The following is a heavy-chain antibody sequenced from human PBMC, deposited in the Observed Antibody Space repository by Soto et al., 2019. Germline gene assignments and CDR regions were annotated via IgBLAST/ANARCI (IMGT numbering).Heavy chain of an antibody. D-gene: IGHD2-15*01. Sequence: GGSLRLSCAASGFTSSSYEMNWVRQAPGKGLEWVSYISGSGSITHYADSAKGRFTISRDNARNSLYLQMNSLRGEDTAVYYCAGRDGHNRRKAPYYYYYYGVGVWGRGTTVTVS. CDR1: GFTSSSYE. CDR3: AGRDGHNRRKAPYYYYYYGVGV. J-gene: IGHJ6*02. V-gene: IGHV3-48*03. CDR2: ISGSGSIT.